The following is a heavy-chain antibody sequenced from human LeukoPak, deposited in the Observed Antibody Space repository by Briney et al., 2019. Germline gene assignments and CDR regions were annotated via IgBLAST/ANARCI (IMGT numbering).Heavy chain of an antibody. CDR1: GGSISSYY. CDR3: ASGLLWFGESANYYCYYGMDV. V-gene: IGHV4-59*01. CDR2: IYYSGST. D-gene: IGHD3-10*01. J-gene: IGHJ6*02. Sequence: PSETLSLTCTVSGGSISSYYCSWIRQPPGKGLEWIGYIYYSGSTNYNPSLKSRVTISVDTSKNQFSLKLSSVTAADTAVYYCASGLLWFGESANYYCYYGMDVWGQGTTVTVSS.